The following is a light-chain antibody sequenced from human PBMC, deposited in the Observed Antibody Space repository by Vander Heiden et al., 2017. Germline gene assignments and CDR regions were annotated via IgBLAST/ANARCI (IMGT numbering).Light chain of an antibody. CDR3: QHHRSWS. J-gene: IGKJ1*01. CDR2: GAS. V-gene: IGKV3-15*01. CDR1: EDINSN. Sequence: KVMTQSPATLSVSPGERATLSCRASEDINSNLAWYQQKPGQSPRLLIYGASTRDTGVPGRFSGSGSGTEFTLTISSLQSEDSAVYYGQHHRSWSFGHGTKVEI.